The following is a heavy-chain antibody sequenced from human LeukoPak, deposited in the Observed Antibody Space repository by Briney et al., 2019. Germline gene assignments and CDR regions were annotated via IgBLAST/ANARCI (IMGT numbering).Heavy chain of an antibody. D-gene: IGHD6-19*01. CDR1: GFTFNTYG. V-gene: IGHV3-7*01. CDR3: ARDKLSAVAGTRAFDI. CDR2: IKQDGSEK. J-gene: IGHJ3*02. Sequence: GGSLRLSCAASGFTFNTYGMSWVRQAPGKGLEWVANIKQDGSEKYYVDSVKGRFTISRDNAKNSLYLQMNSLRAEDTAVYYCARDKLSAVAGTRAFDIWGQGTMVTVSS.